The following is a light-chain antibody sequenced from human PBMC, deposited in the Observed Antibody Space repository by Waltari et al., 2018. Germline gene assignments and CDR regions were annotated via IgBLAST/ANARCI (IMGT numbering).Light chain of an antibody. CDR2: DVS. Sequence: QSALTQPASVSGSPGQSTTISCPGTRSDVGFYKSLSWYQQHPGKAPKLMIYDVSQRPSGVSNRFSGSKSGNTASLTISGLQAEDEAYYYCNSYAGSSSWVFGGGTKLTVL. V-gene: IGLV2-14*01. CDR3: NSYAGSSSWV. CDR1: RSDVGFYKS. J-gene: IGLJ3*02.